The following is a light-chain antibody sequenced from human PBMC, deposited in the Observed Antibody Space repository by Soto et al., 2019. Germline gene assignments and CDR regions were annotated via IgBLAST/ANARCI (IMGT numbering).Light chain of an antibody. CDR2: GTS. V-gene: IGKV3D-20*02. CDR3: QQRSKRLT. CDR1: QCISTDH. J-gene: IGKJ4*01. Sequence: EIVVTQSPGTLSLSPGERATLSCRASQCISTDHLAWYQQKPGQPPRLLIYGTSSRANGGIADRFSGSGSGTDFTLTISRLEPEDFAVYYCQQRSKRLTFGGGTKVDIK.